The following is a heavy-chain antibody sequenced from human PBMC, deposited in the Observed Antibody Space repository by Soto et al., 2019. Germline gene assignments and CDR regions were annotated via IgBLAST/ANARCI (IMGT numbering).Heavy chain of an antibody. D-gene: IGHD5-12*01. CDR2: ISSNGGST. CDR3: ARGGRGYEFDC. CDR1: GFTFSRYA. Sequence: EVQLVESGGGLVQPGGSLRLSCEASGFTFSRYAMHWVRQAPGKGLQYVSAISSNGGSTDYANSVKGRFTISRDTSKNTLYLQMGSLRAEDMAVYYCARGGRGYEFDCWGQGTLVTVSS. J-gene: IGHJ4*02. V-gene: IGHV3-64*01.